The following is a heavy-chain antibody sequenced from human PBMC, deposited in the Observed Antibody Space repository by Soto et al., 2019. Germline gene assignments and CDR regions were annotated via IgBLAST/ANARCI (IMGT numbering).Heavy chain of an antibody. CDR2: IYPGDSDT. V-gene: IGHV5-51*01. CDR3: ARLTHTGQYARTFAS. Sequence: EVQLVQSGTEVKKPGESLKISCKGSGYSFTKFWIAWVRQMPGKGLEWMGIIYPGDSDTRYSPSFQGKVTISADTSIDTAYLQWSSLKASDTAMFYCARLTHTGQYARTFASWGRGTLVTVSS. D-gene: IGHD2-8*02. CDR1: GYSFTKFW. J-gene: IGHJ4*02.